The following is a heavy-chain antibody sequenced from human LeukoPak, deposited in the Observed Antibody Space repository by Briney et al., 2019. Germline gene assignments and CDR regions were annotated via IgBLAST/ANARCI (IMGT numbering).Heavy chain of an antibody. CDR1: GFTFSGYA. D-gene: IGHD5-18*01. V-gene: IGHV3-23*01. Sequence: GSLRLSCAASGFTFSGYAMNWVRQAPGKGLEWVSGISGSGAGTYYADSVKGRFTISRDNSKNTLYLQMNSLRADDTAVYYCARVRRPLYSYGYGHFDYWGQGTLVTVSS. CDR2: ISGSGAGT. J-gene: IGHJ4*02. CDR3: ARVRRPLYSYGYGHFDY.